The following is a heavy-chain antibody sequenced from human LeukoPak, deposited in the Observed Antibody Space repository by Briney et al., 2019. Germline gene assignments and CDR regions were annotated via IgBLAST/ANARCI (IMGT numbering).Heavy chain of an antibody. D-gene: IGHD1-20*01. CDR1: GFTFSSYS. CDR3: ARGLTGTSRSNSVDFDY. Sequence: GGSLRLSCAASGFTFSSYSMNWVRQAPGKGLEWVSSISSSSSSYIYYADSVKGRFTISRDNAKNSLYLQMNSLRAEDTAVYYCARGLTGTSRSNSVDFDYWGQGTLVTVSS. CDR2: ISSSSSSYI. J-gene: IGHJ4*02. V-gene: IGHV3-21*01.